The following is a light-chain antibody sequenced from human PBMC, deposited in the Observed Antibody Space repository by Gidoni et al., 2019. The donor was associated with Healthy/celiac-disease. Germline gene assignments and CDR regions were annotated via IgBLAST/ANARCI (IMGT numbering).Light chain of an antibody. J-gene: IGKJ3*01. V-gene: IGKV1-17*01. CDR3: LQHNSYPRFT. Sequence: DIHITQAPSSQSESVGDRVTITCRASQGIRNDLGWYQQKPGKAPKRLIYAASSLQSGVPSRFSGSGSGTEFTLTISSLQPEDFATYYCLQHNSYPRFTFXPXTKVDIK. CDR1: QGIRND. CDR2: AAS.